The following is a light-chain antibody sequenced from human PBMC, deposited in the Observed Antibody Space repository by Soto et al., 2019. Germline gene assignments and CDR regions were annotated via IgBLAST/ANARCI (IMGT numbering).Light chain of an antibody. Sequence: DIQMTQSPSSLSASVGDRVTITCRASQSISSYLNWYQQKPGKAPKLLIYDASNLESGVPSRFSGSGSGTEFTLTISILHPDDFATYYCQQYENYWTFGQGTKVDIK. CDR2: DAS. CDR3: QQYENYWT. CDR1: QSISSY. J-gene: IGKJ1*01. V-gene: IGKV1-5*01.